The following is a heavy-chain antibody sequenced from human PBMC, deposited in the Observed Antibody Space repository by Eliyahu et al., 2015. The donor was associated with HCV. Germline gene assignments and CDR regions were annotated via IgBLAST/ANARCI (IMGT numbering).Heavy chain of an antibody. D-gene: IGHD2-21*01. J-gene: IGHJ5*02. V-gene: IGHV1-46*01. CDR1: GYTFTXYY. CDR3: ARAFPYSRDRRGGRFDP. Sequence: QVQLVQSGAEVKKPGASVKVSCKASGYTFTXYYXHWVRQAPGQGLEWMGIINPSGGSTSYAQKFQGRVTMTRDTSTSTVYMELSSLRSEDTAVYYCARAFPYSRDRRGGRFDPWGQGTLVTVSS. CDR2: INPSGGST.